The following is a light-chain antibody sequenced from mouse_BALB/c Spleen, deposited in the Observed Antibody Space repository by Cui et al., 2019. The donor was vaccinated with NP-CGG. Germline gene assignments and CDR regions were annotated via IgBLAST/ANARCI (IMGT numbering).Light chain of an antibody. J-gene: IGLJ1*01. V-gene: IGLV1*01. CDR2: GTN. Sequence: QAVVTQESALTTSPGETVTLTCRSSTGAVTTSNYANWVQEKPDHLFTGLIGGTNNRAPGVPARFSGSLIGDKAALTITGAQTEDEAIYFCALWYSNHWVFGGGTKWTVL. CDR3: ALWYSNHWV. CDR1: TGAVTTSNY.